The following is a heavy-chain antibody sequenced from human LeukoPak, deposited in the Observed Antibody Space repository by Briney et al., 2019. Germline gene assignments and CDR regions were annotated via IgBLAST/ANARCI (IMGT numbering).Heavy chain of an antibody. V-gene: IGHV4-59*01. Sequence: PSETLSLTCTVSGGSISSYYWSWIRQPPGKGLEWIGYIYYSGSTNYNPSLKSRVTMSVDTSKNQFSLKLSSVTAADTAVYYCAREVYYGSGSYYNDYHYYYMDVWGKGTTVTVSS. J-gene: IGHJ6*03. CDR1: GGSISSYY. CDR3: AREVYYGSGSYYNDYHYYYMDV. CDR2: IYYSGST. D-gene: IGHD3-10*01.